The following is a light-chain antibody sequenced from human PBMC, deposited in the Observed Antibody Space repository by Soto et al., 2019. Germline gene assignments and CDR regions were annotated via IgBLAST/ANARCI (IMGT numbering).Light chain of an antibody. V-gene: IGKV3-15*01. CDR3: QQYNNWPPWT. CDR1: QSVSSN. CDR2: GAS. J-gene: IGKJ1*01. Sequence: EIVMTQSPATLSVSPGERATLSCRASQSVSSNLAWYQQKPGQAPRLLIYGASTRATGIPARFSCSGSGTDFTLTISSLHSEDFAVYYCQQYNNWPPWTFGQGTKVEIK.